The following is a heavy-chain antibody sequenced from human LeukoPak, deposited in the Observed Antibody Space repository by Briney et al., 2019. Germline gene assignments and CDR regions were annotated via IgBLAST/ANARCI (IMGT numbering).Heavy chain of an antibody. D-gene: IGHD5-24*01. J-gene: IGHJ4*02. CDR3: ARARDVYNPFDY. V-gene: IGHV4-59*01. Sequence: SETLSLTCTVSGDSISSFYWSWIRQSPGKGLEWIGHIYYSGSTNYNPSLKSRVTISVDASKNLLSLKVSSVTAADTAVYYCARARDVYNPFDYWGQGTLVTVSS. CDR1: GDSISSFY. CDR2: IYYSGST.